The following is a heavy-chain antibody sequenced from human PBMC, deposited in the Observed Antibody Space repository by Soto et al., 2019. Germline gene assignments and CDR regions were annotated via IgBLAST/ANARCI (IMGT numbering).Heavy chain of an antibody. V-gene: IGHV4-31*03. Sequence: QVQLQESGPGLVKSSQTLSLTCTVSGGSISSGGSYWSWIRQRPGKGLEWIGYIFYSDSFYYTPSLKGGVVILADTSKNQFTLKLRSVTDADTAVYYCARAPETPPIFGVVRPYFFDFWGQGTLVTVSS. D-gene: IGHD3-3*01. CDR2: IFYSDSF. J-gene: IGHJ4*02. CDR3: ARAPETPPIFGVVRPYFFDF. CDR1: GGSISSGGSY.